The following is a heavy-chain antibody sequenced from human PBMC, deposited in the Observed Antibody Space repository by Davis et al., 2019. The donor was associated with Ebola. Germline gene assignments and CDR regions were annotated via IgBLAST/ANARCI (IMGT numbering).Heavy chain of an antibody. Sequence: GESLKISCAASGFTCSKYGMHWVRQAPGKGLEWVAGMSSDDSEEYDGRSKTYADSVQGRFIIRRDNPRNTLYLEMSSLRVEDTAIYYCAKRRRSYCSANSCGGMDVWGQGTTVIVSS. D-gene: IGHD2-15*01. CDR2: MSSDDSEEYDGRSK. CDR3: AKRRRSYCSANSCGGMDV. J-gene: IGHJ6*02. CDR1: GFTCSKYG. V-gene: IGHV3-30*18.